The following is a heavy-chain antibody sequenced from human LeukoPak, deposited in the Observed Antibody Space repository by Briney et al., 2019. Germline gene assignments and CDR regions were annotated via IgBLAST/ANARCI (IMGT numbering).Heavy chain of an antibody. V-gene: IGHV3-33*01. CDR2: IRYDGSNK. D-gene: IGHD4-11*01. Sequence: QPGGSLRLSCAASGFTFSSYGMHWVRQAPGKGLEWVAVIRYDGSNKYYGDSVKGRFTISRDNSKNTLYLQMNSLRAEDTAVYYCARGLQGIDYWGQGTLVTVSS. CDR3: ARGLQGIDY. CDR1: GFTFSSYG. J-gene: IGHJ4*02.